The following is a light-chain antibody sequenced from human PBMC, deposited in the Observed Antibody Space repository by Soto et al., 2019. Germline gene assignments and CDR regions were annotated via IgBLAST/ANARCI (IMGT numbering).Light chain of an antibody. V-gene: IGKV3-15*01. CDR2: DAS. Sequence: EIVMTQSPGTLSVSPGERATLSCGAGQGVTTNFALYQQKSGQSPRLLISDASTRATGIPARFSGSGSGTEFTLTISSLQSEDFALYYCHQYNSWPPGTFGQGTKVDIK. CDR3: HQYNSWPPGT. CDR1: QGVTTN. J-gene: IGKJ2*01.